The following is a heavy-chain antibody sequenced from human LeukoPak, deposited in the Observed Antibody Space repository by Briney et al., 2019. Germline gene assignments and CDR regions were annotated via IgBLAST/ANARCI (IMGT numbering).Heavy chain of an antibody. CDR1: GASVSSIDYY. J-gene: IGHJ4*02. CDR2: INYRGNT. Sequence: SETLSLTRTVSGASVSSIDYYWGWIRQPRGKGLESIGSINYRGNTYYNPSLKNRVTISVDTSKNQFSLKLSSVTAAYTAVYYFARSLSTTGLWWGQGTLVTVSS. D-gene: IGHD4/OR15-4a*01. CDR3: ARSLSTTGLW. V-gene: IGHV4-39*01.